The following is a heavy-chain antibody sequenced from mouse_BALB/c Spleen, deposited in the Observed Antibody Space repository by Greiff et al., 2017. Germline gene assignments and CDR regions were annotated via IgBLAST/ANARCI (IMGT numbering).Heavy chain of an antibody. J-gene: IGHJ2*01. V-gene: IGHV14-3*02. CDR3: ARRGRYGNYYFDY. CDR1: GFNIKDTY. CDR2: IDPANGNT. D-gene: IGHD2-1*01. Sequence: EVQLQQSGAELVKPGASVKLSCTASGFNIKDTYMHWVKQRPEQGLEWIGRIDPANGNTKYDPKFQGKATITADTSSNTAYLQLSSLTSEDTAVYYCARRGRYGNYYFDYWGQGTTLTVSS.